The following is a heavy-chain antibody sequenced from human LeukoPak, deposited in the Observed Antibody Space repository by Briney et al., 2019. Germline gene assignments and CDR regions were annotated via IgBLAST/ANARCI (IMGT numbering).Heavy chain of an antibody. J-gene: IGHJ4*02. CDR1: GGTFSSYA. CDR2: IIPIFGTA. D-gene: IGHD6-6*01. CDR3: ATRLYSSSSA. Sequence: GASVKVSCEASGGTFSSYAISWVRQAPGQGLEWMGGIIPIFGTANYAQKFQGRVTITADESTSTAYMELSSLRSEDTAVYYCATRLYSSSSAWGQGTLVTVSS. V-gene: IGHV1-69*01.